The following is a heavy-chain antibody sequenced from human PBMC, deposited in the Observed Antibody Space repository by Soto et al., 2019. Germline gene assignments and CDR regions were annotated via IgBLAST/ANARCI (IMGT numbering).Heavy chain of an antibody. J-gene: IGHJ6*02. Sequence: SETLSLTCTVSGGSISSGGYYWSWIRQHPGKGLEWIGHIYYSGGTYYNPSLKSLVTISVDTSKNQFSLKLSSVTAADTAVYYCARGGRRSPGMDVWGQGTTVTVSS. V-gene: IGHV4-31*01. CDR3: ARGGRRSPGMDV. CDR2: IYYSGGT. CDR1: GGSISSGGYY.